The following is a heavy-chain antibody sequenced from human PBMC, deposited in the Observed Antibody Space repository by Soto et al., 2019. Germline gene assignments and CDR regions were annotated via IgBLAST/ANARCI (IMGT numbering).Heavy chain of an antibody. CDR1: GASVSSAEHY. D-gene: IGHD5-12*01. CDR3: ARLSGYDPAGAADK. Sequence: QVQLQESGPGLVKASQTLSLTCTLSGASVSSAEHYWSWIRQPPGKGLEWIGYTYYSGGSYYNASLQRRVSVSVETSQNQFSLKLTSVTAADTAVYYCARLSGYDPAGAADKWGPGILVSVSS. J-gene: IGHJ4*02. V-gene: IGHV4-30-4*01. CDR2: TYYSGGS.